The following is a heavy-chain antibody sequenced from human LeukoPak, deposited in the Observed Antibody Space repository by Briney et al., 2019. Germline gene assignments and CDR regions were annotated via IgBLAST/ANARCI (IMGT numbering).Heavy chain of an antibody. V-gene: IGHV1-2*06. D-gene: IGHD3-3*01. CDR2: INPNSGGT. CDR3: ARVLNDFWSGYPTKFDY. CDR1: GYTFTGYY. Sequence: GASVKVSCKASGYTFTGYYMHWVRQAPGQGLEWMGRINPNSGGTNYAQKFQGGVTMTRDTSISTAYMELSRLRSDDTAVYYCARVLNDFWSGYPTKFDYWGQGTLVTVSS. J-gene: IGHJ4*02.